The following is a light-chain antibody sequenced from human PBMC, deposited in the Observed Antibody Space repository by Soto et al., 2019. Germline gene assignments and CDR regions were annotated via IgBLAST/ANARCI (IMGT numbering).Light chain of an antibody. Sequence: SKVKQTTSTLSASVGDRVTITCRASQSISGWLAWYQQKPGKAPNLLIYKASTLESGVPSRFSGSGSGTEFTLTISGLQPDDFETYYCQQYNNYGSWTFGQGTKVDIK. J-gene: IGKJ1*01. CDR3: QQYNNYGSWT. CDR1: QSISGW. V-gene: IGKV1-5*03. CDR2: KAS.